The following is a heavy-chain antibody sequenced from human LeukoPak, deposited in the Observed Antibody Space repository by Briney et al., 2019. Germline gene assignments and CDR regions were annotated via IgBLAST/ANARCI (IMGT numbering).Heavy chain of an antibody. Sequence: ASVKVSCKASGYTFTNYYIHWMRQAPGQGLEWVGIINLDAVTTRYAQKFQGRITVTRDTSTSTVYMELSSLRSEDTAVYFCAREGAAEAKNFDYWGQGTLVIVSS. V-gene: IGHV1-46*01. CDR3: AREGAAEAKNFDY. CDR2: INLDAVTT. J-gene: IGHJ4*02. D-gene: IGHD6-25*01. CDR1: GYTFTNYY.